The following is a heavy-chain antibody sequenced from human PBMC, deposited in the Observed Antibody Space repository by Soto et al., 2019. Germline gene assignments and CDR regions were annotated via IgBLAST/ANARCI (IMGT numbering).Heavy chain of an antibody. CDR3: ARDPHRDGYALVFDY. CDR1: GYTFNSYG. J-gene: IGHJ4*02. V-gene: IGHV1-18*01. Sequence: ASVKVSCKTSGYTFNSYGISWVRQAPGQGLEWMGWISAYNGNTNYAQKLQGRVTMTTDTSTSTAYMELRSLTSDDTAVYYCARDPHRDGYALVFDYWGQGTLVTVSS. CDR2: ISAYNGNT. D-gene: IGHD5-12*01.